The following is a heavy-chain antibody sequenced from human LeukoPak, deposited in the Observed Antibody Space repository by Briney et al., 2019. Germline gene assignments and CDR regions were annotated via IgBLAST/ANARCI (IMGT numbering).Heavy chain of an antibody. J-gene: IGHJ5*02. CDR3: ARDLDSSSWWNWFDP. V-gene: IGHV3-7*01. CDR2: IKEDGSEK. CDR1: GFSFSTYW. Sequence: GGSLRLSCVAFGFSFSTYWMSWVRQAPGKGLEWVANIKEDGSEKKYVDSVKGRFTISRDNAKNSLYLQMNSLRADDTAMYYCARDLDSSSWWNWFDPWGQGTLVTVSS. D-gene: IGHD6-13*01.